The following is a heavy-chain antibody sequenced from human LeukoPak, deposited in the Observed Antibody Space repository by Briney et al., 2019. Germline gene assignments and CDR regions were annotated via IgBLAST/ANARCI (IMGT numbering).Heavy chain of an antibody. CDR3: AKDLYYYDSSGYYPFDY. J-gene: IGHJ4*02. D-gene: IGHD3-22*01. CDR2: IRYDGSNK. CDR1: GFTFSSYG. Sequence: PGGSLRLSCAASGFTFSSYGMHWVRQAPGKGLEWVAFIRYDGSNKYYADSVKGRFTISRDNSKNTLYQQMNSLRAEDTAVYYCAKDLYYYDSSGYYPFDYWGQGTLVTVSS. V-gene: IGHV3-30*02.